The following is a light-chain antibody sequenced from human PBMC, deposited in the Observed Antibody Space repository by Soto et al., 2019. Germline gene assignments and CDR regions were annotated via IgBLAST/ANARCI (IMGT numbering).Light chain of an antibody. Sequence: QSVLTQPRSVSGSPGQSVTISCTGSSSDIGDYSYVSWYQQHPDRAPKLIIYDVTKRPSGVPDRFSGSKSGNTASLTISGLQAEDEAEYYCCSFAATSTFFFGTGTKVTV. V-gene: IGLV2-11*01. CDR1: SSDIGDYSY. J-gene: IGLJ1*01. CDR2: DVT. CDR3: CSFAATSTFF.